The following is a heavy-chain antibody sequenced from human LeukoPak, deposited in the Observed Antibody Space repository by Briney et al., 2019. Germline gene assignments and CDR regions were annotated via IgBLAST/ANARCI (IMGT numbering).Heavy chain of an antibody. V-gene: IGHV1-2*04. CDR2: INPNSGGT. Sequence: ASVKVSCKASGYTFTGYYMHWVRQAPGQGLEWMGWINPNSGGTNYAQKFQGWVTMTRDTSISTAYMELSRLRSDDTAVYYCARLSGSYYGPRFDPWGQGTLVTVSS. CDR3: ARLSGSYYGPRFDP. J-gene: IGHJ5*02. D-gene: IGHD1-26*01. CDR1: GYTFTGYY.